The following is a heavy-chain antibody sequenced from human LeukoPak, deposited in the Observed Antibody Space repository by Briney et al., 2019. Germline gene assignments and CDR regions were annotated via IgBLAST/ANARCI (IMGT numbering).Heavy chain of an antibody. CDR3: AKDRGYYYYGMDV. J-gene: IGHJ6*02. Sequence: PGGSLRVYCAASGFTFSSYGMHWVRQAPGKGLEWVAVISYDGSNKYYADSVKGRFTISRDNSKNTLYLQMNSLRAEDTAVYYCAKDRGYYYYGMDVWGQGTTVTVSS. V-gene: IGHV3-30*18. CDR2: ISYDGSNK. CDR1: GFTFSSYG. D-gene: IGHD3-10*01.